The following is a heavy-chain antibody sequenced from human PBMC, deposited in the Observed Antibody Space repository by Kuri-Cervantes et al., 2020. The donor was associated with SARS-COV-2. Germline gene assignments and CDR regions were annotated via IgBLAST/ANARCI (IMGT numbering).Heavy chain of an antibody. Sequence: GESLKISCAASGFTFSSFPMSWVRQAPGKGLEWVSGISGSGANTYYADSVKGWFTISRDNSKNTLYLQMNSLRAEDTAVYYCVKDSRVYYFHYWGQGTLVTVSS. V-gene: IGHV3-23*01. CDR2: ISGSGANT. J-gene: IGHJ4*02. CDR1: GFTFSSFP. CDR3: VKDSRVYYFHY. D-gene: IGHD2/OR15-2a*01.